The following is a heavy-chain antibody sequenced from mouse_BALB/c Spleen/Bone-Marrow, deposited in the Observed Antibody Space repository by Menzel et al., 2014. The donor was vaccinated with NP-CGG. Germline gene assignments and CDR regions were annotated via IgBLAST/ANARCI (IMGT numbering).Heavy chain of an antibody. Sequence: VMLVESGPGLVQPSQSLSITCTVSGFSLTSYGVHWVRQPPGKGLEWLGVIWSGGSTDYNAAFISRLSISKDNSESQVFFKMNSLQADDTAIYYCARQPLRRHAMDYWGQGTSVTVSS. CDR3: ARQPLRRHAMDY. CDR1: GFSLTSYG. D-gene: IGHD1-2*01. CDR2: IWSGGST. J-gene: IGHJ4*01. V-gene: IGHV2-4*02.